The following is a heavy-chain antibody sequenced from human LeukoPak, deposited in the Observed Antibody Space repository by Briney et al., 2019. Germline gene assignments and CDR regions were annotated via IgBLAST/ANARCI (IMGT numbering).Heavy chain of an antibody. V-gene: IGHV1-2*02. Sequence: ASVMVSCKASGYTFTGHYLHWVRQAPGRGLEWMGWINPNIGDTNYAQKIQGRVTMTRDTSINTVYMELSRLISDDMAVYYCARDAGSSCLGYWGQGTLVTVSS. J-gene: IGHJ4*02. CDR2: INPNIGDT. CDR3: ARDAGSSCLGY. CDR1: GYTFTGHY. D-gene: IGHD6-13*01.